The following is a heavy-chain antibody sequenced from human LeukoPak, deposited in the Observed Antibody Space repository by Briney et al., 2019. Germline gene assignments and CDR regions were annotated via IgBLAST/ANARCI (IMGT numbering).Heavy chain of an antibody. J-gene: IGHJ6*02. CDR3: ARDLRSSGWYGDYYYYGMDV. CDR2: IYYSGST. Sequence: SETLSLTCTVSGGSISSYYWSWIRQPPGKGLEWIGYIYYSGSTNYNPSLKSRVTISVDTSKNQFSLKLSSVTAADTAVYYCARDLRSSGWYGDYYYYGMDVWGQGTTVTVSS. D-gene: IGHD6-19*01. V-gene: IGHV4-59*01. CDR1: GGSISSYY.